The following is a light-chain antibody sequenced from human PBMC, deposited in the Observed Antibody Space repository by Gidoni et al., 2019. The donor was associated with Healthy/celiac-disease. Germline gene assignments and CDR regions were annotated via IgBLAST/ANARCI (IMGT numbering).Light chain of an antibody. Sequence: DIQITHSPSSLSASVGDRVTITCRASQSISSYLNWYQQKPGKAPKLLIYAASSLQSGVPSRFSGSGSGTDFTLTISSLQPEDFETYYCQKSYSTPRTFGQGTKLEIK. CDR3: QKSYSTPRT. CDR1: QSISSY. J-gene: IGKJ2*02. V-gene: IGKV1-39*01. CDR2: AAS.